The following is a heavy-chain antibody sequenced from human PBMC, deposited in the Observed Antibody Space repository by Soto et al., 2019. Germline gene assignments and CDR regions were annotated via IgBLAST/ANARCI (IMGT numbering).Heavy chain of an antibody. V-gene: IGHV1-18*01. CDR2: ISAYNGNT. J-gene: IGHJ6*02. D-gene: IGHD3-3*01. CDR3: ARDTDYDFWSGYPRAPYYYYYYGMDV. Sequence: VKVSCKASGYTFTSYGISWVRQAPGQGLEWMGWISAYNGNTNYAQKLQGRVTMTTDTSTSTAYMELRSLRSDDTAVYYCARDTDYDFWSGYPRAPYYYYYYGMDVWGQGTTVTVSS. CDR1: GYTFTSYG.